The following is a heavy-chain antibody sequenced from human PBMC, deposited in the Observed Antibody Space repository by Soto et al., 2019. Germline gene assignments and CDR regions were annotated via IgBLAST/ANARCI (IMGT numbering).Heavy chain of an antibody. Sequence: ASVKVSCKASGYIFTSYYMHWVRQAPGQGLEWMGIINPSAGGTSYAQKFQARVTMTRDTSTSTIYMELSSLTSEDTAVYYCARDSTLAYWGQGTLVTVSS. J-gene: IGHJ4*02. CDR3: ARDSTLAY. CDR2: INPSAGGT. V-gene: IGHV1-46*01. CDR1: GYIFTSYY.